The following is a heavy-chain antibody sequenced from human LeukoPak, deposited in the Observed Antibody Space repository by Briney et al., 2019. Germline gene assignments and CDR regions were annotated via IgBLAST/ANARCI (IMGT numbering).Heavy chain of an antibody. V-gene: IGHV3-7*02. J-gene: IGHJ4*02. Sequence: GGSLRLSCAASGFIFSNYWMAWVRQAPEKGLEWVAMIHPDGSGKSYVDSVRGRFTISRDNAKNSLFLQMNSLRVEDTAVYYCASQASARFDYWGQGTLVTVSS. CDR1: GFIFSNYW. CDR2: IHPDGSGK. D-gene: IGHD6-25*01. CDR3: ASQASARFDY.